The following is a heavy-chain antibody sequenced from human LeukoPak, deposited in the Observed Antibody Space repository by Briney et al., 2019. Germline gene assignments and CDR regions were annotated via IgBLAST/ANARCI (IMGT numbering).Heavy chain of an antibody. D-gene: IGHD6-13*01. CDR2: IYYSGNT. Sequence: PSATLSLTCTVSGGSISNYYWSWIWQPPGKGLEWIGYIYYSGNTNYNPSLKSRVTISIDTSKNQFSLRLSSVTAADTAVYYCARTSSSPIWFDPWGQGTLVTVSS. V-gene: IGHV4-59*01. CDR1: GGSISNYY. J-gene: IGHJ5*02. CDR3: ARTSSSPIWFDP.